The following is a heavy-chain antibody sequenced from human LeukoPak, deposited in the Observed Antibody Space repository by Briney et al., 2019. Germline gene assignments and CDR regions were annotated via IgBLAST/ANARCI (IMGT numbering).Heavy chain of an antibody. Sequence: PSETLSLTCAVYGGSFSGYYWSWIRQPPGKGLEWIGEINHSGSTNYNPSLKSRVTISVDTSKNQFFLKLSSVTAADTAVYYCARPSGYSYGYPYYFDYWGQGTLVTVSS. D-gene: IGHD5-18*01. V-gene: IGHV4-34*01. CDR1: GGSFSGYY. CDR3: ARPSGYSYGYPYYFDY. CDR2: INHSGST. J-gene: IGHJ4*02.